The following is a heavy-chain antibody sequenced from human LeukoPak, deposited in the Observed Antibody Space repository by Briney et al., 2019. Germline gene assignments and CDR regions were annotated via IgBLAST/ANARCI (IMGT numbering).Heavy chain of an antibody. CDR3: ARGPPNWGYDY. Sequence: ASVKVSCKASGYTFTSYDFNWVRQATGQRPEWMGWMSPNSGDTGYAQKFQDRVTMTWNTSISTASMELSSLRSDDTAVYYCARGPPNWGYDYWGPGTLVTVSS. CDR2: MSPNSGDT. D-gene: IGHD7-27*01. CDR1: GYTFTSYD. V-gene: IGHV1-8*01. J-gene: IGHJ4*02.